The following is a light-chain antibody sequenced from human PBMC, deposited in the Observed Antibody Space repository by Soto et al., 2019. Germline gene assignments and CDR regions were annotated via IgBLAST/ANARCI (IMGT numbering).Light chain of an antibody. CDR3: QVWDSSTDHHV. CDR1: NLRDKS. Sequence: SYELTQPPSVSVAPGETARITCGGDNLRDKSVHWYQQRPGQAPVLVIYYNTARPSGIPERFIGSSSGNTASLTISRVEAGDEADYYCQVWDSSTDHHVFGGGTKLTVL. CDR2: YNT. V-gene: IGLV3-21*04. J-gene: IGLJ3*02.